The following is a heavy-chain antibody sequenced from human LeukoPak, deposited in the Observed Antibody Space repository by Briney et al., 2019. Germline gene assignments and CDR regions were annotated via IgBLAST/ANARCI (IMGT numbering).Heavy chain of an antibody. Sequence: SETLSLTCTVSGGSISSSSYYWGWIRQSPGKGLEWIGNIYNSGNTYYNPSLKSRVTISVDTSKSQFSLKLSSITAADTAVYYCARRGGSGRSFDFWGQGTLVTVSS. CDR3: ARRGGSGRSFDF. J-gene: IGHJ4*02. CDR2: IYNSGNT. V-gene: IGHV4-39*01. D-gene: IGHD3-10*01. CDR1: GGSISSSSYY.